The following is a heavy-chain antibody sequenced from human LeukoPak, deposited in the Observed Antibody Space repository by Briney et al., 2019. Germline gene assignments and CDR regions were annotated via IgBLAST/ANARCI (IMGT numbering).Heavy chain of an antibody. V-gene: IGHV1-2*02. J-gene: IGHJ4*02. Sequence: GASVTVSCKSSVYTFTGYYMHWVRQAPGQGLEWMGWINPNSGGTNYAQKFQGRVTMTRDTSISTAYMELSRLRSDDTAVYYCARDPHSSGKNDYWGQGTLVTVSS. CDR3: ARDPHSSGKNDY. CDR1: VYTFTGYY. CDR2: INPNSGGT. D-gene: IGHD3-22*01.